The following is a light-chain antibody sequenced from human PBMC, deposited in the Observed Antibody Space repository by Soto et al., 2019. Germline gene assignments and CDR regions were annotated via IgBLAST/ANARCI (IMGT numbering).Light chain of an antibody. CDR1: DSDVGSHNL. J-gene: IGLJ1*01. CDR3: CSYAVSNTYL. CDR2: EVT. Sequence: ALTQPASVSASPGQSITISCTGTDSDVGSHNLVSWYQLHPGKAPKLMIYEVTKRPSGVTNRFSGSKSGNTASLTIAGLQAEDEADYYCCSYAVSNTYLFGNGTKVTVL. V-gene: IGLV2-23*02.